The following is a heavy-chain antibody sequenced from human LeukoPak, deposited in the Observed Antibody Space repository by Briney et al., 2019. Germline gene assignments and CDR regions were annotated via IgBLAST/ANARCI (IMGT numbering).Heavy chain of an antibody. V-gene: IGHV3-15*01. J-gene: IGHJ4*02. CDR1: GFTFSSYE. D-gene: IGHD6-13*01. CDR3: TRYDSNWSFDY. CDR2: IRSKTGGGTT. Sequence: GGSLRLSCAASGFTFSSYEMNWVRQAPGKGLEWVGHIRSKTGGGTTDHAAPVKGRFTISRDDSENTLYLQMNSLTTEDTAIYYCTRYDSNWSFDYWGQGTLVTVSS.